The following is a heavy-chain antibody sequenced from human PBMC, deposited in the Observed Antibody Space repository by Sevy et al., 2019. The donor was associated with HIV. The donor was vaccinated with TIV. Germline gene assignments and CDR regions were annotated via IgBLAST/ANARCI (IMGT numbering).Heavy chain of an antibody. CDR1: GFTLNNYA. CDR2: ISFSGSKT. CDR3: AKTPFMDFWNDYYSFYFDF. Sequence: GGSLRLSCAAAGFTLNNYAMTWVRQAPGKGLEWVSGISFSGSKTYYAESVKGRFSISRDPSKNTLYLQMNNVRVEDTAVYFCAKTPFMDFWNDYYSFYFDFWGQGTLVTVSS. J-gene: IGHJ4*02. V-gene: IGHV3-23*01. D-gene: IGHD3-3*01.